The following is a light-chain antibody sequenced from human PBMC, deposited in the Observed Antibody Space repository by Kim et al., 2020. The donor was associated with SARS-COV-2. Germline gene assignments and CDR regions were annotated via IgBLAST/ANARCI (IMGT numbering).Light chain of an antibody. CDR1: RLRSFY. CDR2: GKT. J-gene: IGLJ3*02. V-gene: IGLV3-19*01. CDR3: NSRDSTDNHWV. Sequence: ALGQTVRITCQGDRLRSFYASWYQQKPGQAPVLVIYGKTNRPSGIPDRFSGSSSGNTASLTITGAQAEDEADYYCNSRDSTDNHWVFGGGTKLTVL.